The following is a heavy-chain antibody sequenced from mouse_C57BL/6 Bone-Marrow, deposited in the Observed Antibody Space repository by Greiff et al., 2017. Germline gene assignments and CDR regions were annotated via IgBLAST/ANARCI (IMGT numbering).Heavy chain of an antibody. J-gene: IGHJ2*01. CDR2: IDPEDGET. CDR1: GFTFTDYY. D-gene: IGHD4-1*01. V-gene: IGHV14-2*01. CDR3: SRSLIYWGTNY. Sequence: VQLQQSGAELVKPGASVKLSCTASGFTFTDYYIHWVKQRTEQGLEWIGRIDPEDGETNYNPKFKDKATITADTSSSTADLQLSSLTSEDTAVYYCSRSLIYWGTNYEGRGPTLTVSS.